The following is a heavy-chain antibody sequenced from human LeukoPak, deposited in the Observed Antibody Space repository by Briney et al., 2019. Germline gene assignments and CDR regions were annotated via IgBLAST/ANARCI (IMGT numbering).Heavy chain of an antibody. V-gene: IGHV1-69*04. CDR1: GGTFSSYA. J-gene: IGHJ5*02. CDR3: ARDTYMDSSSWYETNWFDP. CDR2: IIPILGIA. D-gene: IGHD6-13*01. Sequence: SVKVSCKASGGTFSSYAISWVRQAPGQGREWMGRIIPILGIANYAQKFQGRVTITADKSTSTAYMELSSLRSEDTAVYYCARDTYMDSSSWYETNWFDPWGQGTLVTVSS.